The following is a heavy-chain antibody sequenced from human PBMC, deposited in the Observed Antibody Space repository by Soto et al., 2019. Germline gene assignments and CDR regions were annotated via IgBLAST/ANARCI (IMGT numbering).Heavy chain of an antibody. J-gene: IGHJ5*02. CDR3: ARGTRSAITMVRGDLNWFDP. D-gene: IGHD3-10*01. CDR2: LYYSGST. V-gene: IGHV4-31*03. Sequence: QVQLQESGPGLVKPSQTLSLTCTVSGGSISSGGYYWSWIRQHPGKGLEWVGYLYYSGSTYYNPALQRRVTISVDTSKNQCSLKLRSVTGADTAGYYCARGTRSAITMVRGDLNWFDPWGQGTLVTVSS. CDR1: GGSISSGGYY.